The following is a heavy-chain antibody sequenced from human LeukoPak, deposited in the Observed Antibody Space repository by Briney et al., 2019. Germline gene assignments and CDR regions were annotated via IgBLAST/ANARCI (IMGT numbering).Heavy chain of an antibody. CDR2: IKQDGNEK. CDR3: ARDPLTQKDY. Sequence: PGGSLRLSCAASGFTFDAYWMSWVRQAPGKGLEWVANIKQDGNEKYYVESVKGRFTIYRDNAKNSLYLQMNSLRADDTAVYYCARDPLTQKDYWGQGTLVAVSS. J-gene: IGHJ4*02. CDR1: GFTFDAYW. V-gene: IGHV3-7*01. D-gene: IGHD1-14*01.